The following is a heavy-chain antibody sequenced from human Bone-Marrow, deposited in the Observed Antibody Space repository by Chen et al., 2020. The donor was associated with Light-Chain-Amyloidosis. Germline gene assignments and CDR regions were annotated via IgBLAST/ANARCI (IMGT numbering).Heavy chain of an antibody. D-gene: IGHD3-16*01. V-gene: IGHV3-7*01. Sequence: EVQLVESGGGLVQPGGSLRLSCAASGFTFSTSWMGWVRQAPGKGLEWVSNINPAGGETYYLDSVKGRFTISRDNARNSLYLQMNSLRAEDTAVYYCARARGRAVYDYWGQGNLLTVSS. CDR3: ARARGRAVYDY. J-gene: IGHJ4*02. CDR2: INPAGGET. CDR1: GFTFSTSW.